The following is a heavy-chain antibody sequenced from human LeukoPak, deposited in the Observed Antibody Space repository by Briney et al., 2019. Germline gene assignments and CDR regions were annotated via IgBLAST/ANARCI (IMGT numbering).Heavy chain of an antibody. CDR2: INHSGST. D-gene: IGHD3-10*01. V-gene: IGHV4-34*01. CDR1: GGSFSGYY. Sequence: PSETLSLTCAVYGGSFSGYYWSWIRQPPGKGLEWIGEINHSGSTNYNPSLKSRVTISVDTSKNQFSLKLSSVTAADTAVYYCARDYGSGSSRWFDPWGQGTLVTVSS. CDR3: ARDYGSGSSRWFDP. J-gene: IGHJ5*02.